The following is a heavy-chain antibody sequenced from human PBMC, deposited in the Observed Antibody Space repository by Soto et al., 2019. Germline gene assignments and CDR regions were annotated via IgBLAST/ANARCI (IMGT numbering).Heavy chain of an antibody. CDR3: ARAFSDILTGYSTFDY. D-gene: IGHD3-9*01. CDR2: INHSGST. Sequence: QVQLQQWGAGLLKPSETLSLTCAVYGGSFSGYYWSWIRQPPGKGLEWIGEINHSGSTNYNPSLKSRVTISVDTSKNQFSLKLSSVTAADTAVYYCARAFSDILTGYSTFDYWGQGTLVTVSS. V-gene: IGHV4-34*01. CDR1: GGSFSGYY. J-gene: IGHJ4*02.